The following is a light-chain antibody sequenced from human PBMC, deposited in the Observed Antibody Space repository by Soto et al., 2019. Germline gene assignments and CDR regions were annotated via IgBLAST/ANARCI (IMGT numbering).Light chain of an antibody. CDR2: DVT. J-gene: IGLJ3*02. CDR3: SSYNTATSTRA. CDR1: SSDGDDIKF. Sequence: QSALTQPASVSGSPGQSIAISCTGSSSDGDDIKFVSWYQQHPGKVPKLIIYDVTNRPSGISDRFSGSKSENTASLTISTLQADDEADYYCSSYNTATSTRAFGGGTKVTVL. V-gene: IGLV2-14*03.